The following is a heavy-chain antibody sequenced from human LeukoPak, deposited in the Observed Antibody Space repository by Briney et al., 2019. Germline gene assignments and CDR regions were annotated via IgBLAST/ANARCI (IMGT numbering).Heavy chain of an antibody. CDR2: ISSSSSYV. CDR1: GFTVSSYS. Sequence: GWSLRLSCAASGFTVSSYSMNWVRQAPGKGLEWGSSISSSSSYVYYADSVKGRFTISRDNAKNSLYLQMNSLRAEDTAVYDYARGGSCWYGTLPYYFDYWGQGTMVTVSS. CDR3: ARGGSCWYGTLPYYFDY. V-gene: IGHV3-21*01. J-gene: IGHJ4*02. D-gene: IGHD6-19*01.